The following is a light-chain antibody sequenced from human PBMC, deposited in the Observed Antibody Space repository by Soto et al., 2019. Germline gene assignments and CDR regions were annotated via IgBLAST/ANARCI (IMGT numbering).Light chain of an antibody. Sequence: EIVLTQSPGTLSLSPGERATLSCRASQSVSSTYLAWYQQKPGQAPRLLIYGASRRATGIPDRFSGSGSGTDFTLTISRLEPEDFAVYYCQQYGGSPYTFGLGTKLEIK. V-gene: IGKV3-20*01. CDR1: QSVSSTY. CDR2: GAS. J-gene: IGKJ2*01. CDR3: QQYGGSPYT.